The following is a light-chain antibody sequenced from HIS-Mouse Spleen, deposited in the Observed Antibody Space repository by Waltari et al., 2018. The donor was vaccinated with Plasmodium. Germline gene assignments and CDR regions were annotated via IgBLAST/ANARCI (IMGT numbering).Light chain of an antibody. CDR2: EVS. CDR3: SSYAGSNNLV. CDR1: SRYVGGYNY. Sequence: QSALPQPPSASGSPGQSVTISCTGTSRYVGGYNYVSWYQQHPGKAPKLMIYEVSKRPSGVPDRFSGSKSGNTASLTVSGLQAEDEADYYCSSYAGSNNLVFGGGTKLTVL. J-gene: IGLJ2*01. V-gene: IGLV2-8*01.